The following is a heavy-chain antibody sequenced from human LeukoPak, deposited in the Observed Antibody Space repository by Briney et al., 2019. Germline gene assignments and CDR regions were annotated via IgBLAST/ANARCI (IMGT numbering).Heavy chain of an antibody. CDR1: GGSMRTYY. V-gene: IGHV4-59*01. D-gene: IGHD5-12*01. J-gene: IGHJ4*02. CDR2: IYYSGST. CDR3: ARGRNIGDY. Sequence: SETLSLTCTVSGGSMRTYYWSWIRQPPGERLEWIGNIYYSGSTNYNPFFKSRVTISVDTSKNQFSLKLSSVTAADTAVYYCARGRNIGDYWGQGTQVAVSS.